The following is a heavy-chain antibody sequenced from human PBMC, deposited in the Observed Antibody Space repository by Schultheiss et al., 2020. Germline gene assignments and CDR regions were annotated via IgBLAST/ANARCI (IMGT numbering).Heavy chain of an antibody. D-gene: IGHD6-6*01. CDR3: ARGAVYSSSSPTYYYYYGMDV. CDR2: IYYSGST. Sequence: SETLSLTCTVSGGSISSSSYYWGWIRQPPGKGLEWIGSIYYSGSTYYNPSLKSRVTISVDTSKNQFSLKLSSVTAADTAVYYCARGAVYSSSSPTYYYYYGMDVWGQGTTVTASS. J-gene: IGHJ6*02. CDR1: GGSISSSSYY. V-gene: IGHV4-39*01.